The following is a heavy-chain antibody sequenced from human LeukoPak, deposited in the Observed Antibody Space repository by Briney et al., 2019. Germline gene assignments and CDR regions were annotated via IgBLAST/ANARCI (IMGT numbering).Heavy chain of an antibody. D-gene: IGHD6-6*01. J-gene: IGHJ1*01. CDR3: ATYSSSWTEYFQH. Sequence: ASVKVSCKASGGTFSSYAISWVRQAPGQGLEWMGGIIPIFGTANYAQKFQGRVTITTDTSTSTAYMELRSLRSDDTAVYYCATYSSSWTEYFQHWGQGTLVTVSS. CDR1: GGTFSSYA. V-gene: IGHV1-69*05. CDR2: IIPIFGTA.